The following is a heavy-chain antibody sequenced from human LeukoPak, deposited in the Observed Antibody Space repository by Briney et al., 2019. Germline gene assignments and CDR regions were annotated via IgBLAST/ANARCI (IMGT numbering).Heavy chain of an antibody. CDR3: AKEEIGAFDI. Sequence: GGSLRLSCAASGFTFSRYGMTWVRQAPGKGLEWVSCIRRSSTYISYAGSVKGRFTISRDRAKKSLYLQMNSLRAEDTAVYYCAKEEIGAFDIWGQGTMVTVSS. V-gene: IGHV3-21*01. CDR2: IRRSSTYI. D-gene: IGHD3-22*01. J-gene: IGHJ3*02. CDR1: GFTFSRYG.